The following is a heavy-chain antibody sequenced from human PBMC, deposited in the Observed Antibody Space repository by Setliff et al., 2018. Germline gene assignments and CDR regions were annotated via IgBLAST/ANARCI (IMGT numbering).Heavy chain of an antibody. D-gene: IGHD3-10*01. J-gene: IGHJ4*02. CDR3: AARCSSTSCRYYYGSGSSVPFDY. Sequence: ASVKVSCKVSGYTLTELSMHWVRQAPGKGLEWMGGFDPEDGETIYAQKFQGRVTMTEDTSTDTAYMELSSLRSEDTAVYYCAARCSSTSCRYYYGSGSSVPFDYWGQGTLVTVSS. CDR1: GYTLTELS. V-gene: IGHV1-24*01. CDR2: FDPEDGET.